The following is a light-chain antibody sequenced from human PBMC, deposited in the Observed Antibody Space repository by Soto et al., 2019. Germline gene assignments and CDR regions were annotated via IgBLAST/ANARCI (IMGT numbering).Light chain of an antibody. Sequence: DLPMTQSPSSLSAFVGDRVTITCQASQDISNYLNWYQQKPGKAPNLLIYDTSTLETGVPSRFSGSLSGTDFTLTISDLQPEDIATYYCQQYDNFPITFGGGTKVEI. CDR2: DTS. CDR3: QQYDNFPIT. CDR1: QDISNY. J-gene: IGKJ4*01. V-gene: IGKV1-33*01.